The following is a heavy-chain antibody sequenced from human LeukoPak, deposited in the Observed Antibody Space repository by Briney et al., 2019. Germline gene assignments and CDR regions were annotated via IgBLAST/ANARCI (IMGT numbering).Heavy chain of an antibody. CDR2: IYSSGTT. CDR3: ARTDNSGYYVEQ. J-gene: IGHJ4*02. V-gene: IGHV4-31*03. D-gene: IGHD3-22*01. Sequence: SQTLSLTCTVYGDSISSGSDYWSWIRQHPGKGLEWIGYIYSSGTTYYNPSLKSRVTISLDTSKNQFSLELSSVTAADTAVFYCARTDNSGYYVEQWGQGTPVTVSS. CDR1: GDSISSGSDY.